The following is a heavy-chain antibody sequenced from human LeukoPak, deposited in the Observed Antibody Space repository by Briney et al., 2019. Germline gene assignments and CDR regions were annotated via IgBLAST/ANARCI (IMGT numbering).Heavy chain of an antibody. D-gene: IGHD1-14*01. CDR2: INNNGDST. J-gene: IGHJ4*02. V-gene: IGHV3-64*01. Sequence: GGSLRLSCAASGYRFNNYAIHWFRQTPGKGLEYVSGINNNGDSTYYANSVKGRFTISRDNSKNTLYLQMGSLTSEDTAVYYCARDYQTGFTRPGGDFWGQGTLVTVPS. CDR1: GYRFNNYA. CDR3: ARDYQTGFTRPGGDF.